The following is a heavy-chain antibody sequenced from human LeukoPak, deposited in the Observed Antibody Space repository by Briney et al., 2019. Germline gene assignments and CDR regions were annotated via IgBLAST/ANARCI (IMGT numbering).Heavy chain of an antibody. J-gene: IGHJ4*02. CDR3: ARGQIDLLRNYFDS. Sequence: GGSLRLSCAASGFIVSHKYMAWGRQAPGKGLEWLSIIYTGGNTVSAESVKGRFIISRDNSRNTVHLQMNSLRDDDTAVYYCARGQIDLLRNYFDSWGPGTLVAVSS. CDR1: GFIVSHKY. D-gene: IGHD3-22*01. CDR2: IYTGGNT. V-gene: IGHV3-66*01.